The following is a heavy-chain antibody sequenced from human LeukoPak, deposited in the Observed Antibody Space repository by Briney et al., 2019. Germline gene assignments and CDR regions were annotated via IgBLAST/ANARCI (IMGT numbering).Heavy chain of an antibody. J-gene: IGHJ4*02. CDR1: GYTFASYY. CDR3: ARDSTPTYYSGTYYFEY. D-gene: IGHD1-26*01. CDR2: INPRGGST. V-gene: IGHV1-46*01. Sequence: ASVKVSCKASGYTFASYYMHWVRQAPGQGLEWMGIINPRGGSTTYAQKFQGRVTMTRDTSTSTVYMELSSLRSVDTAVYYCARDSTPTYYSGTYYFEYWGQGTLVTVSS.